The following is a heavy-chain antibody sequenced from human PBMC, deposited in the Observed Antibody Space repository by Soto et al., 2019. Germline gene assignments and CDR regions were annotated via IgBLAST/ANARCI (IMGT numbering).Heavy chain of an antibody. V-gene: IGHV2-5*02. CDR3: EHRHQWRELAY. J-gene: IGHJ1*01. CDR1: GFSLSTTGVC. Sequence: QLTLKESGPTLVKPTQTLTLTCTFSGFSLSTTGVCVGWIRQPPGKALEWLALIYWDDDKRYSPSLKSRLTITKDTSKNQVVLTMTNMDPVDTATYYCEHRHQWRELAYWGQGTLVTVSS. D-gene: IGHD1-7*01. CDR2: IYWDDDK.